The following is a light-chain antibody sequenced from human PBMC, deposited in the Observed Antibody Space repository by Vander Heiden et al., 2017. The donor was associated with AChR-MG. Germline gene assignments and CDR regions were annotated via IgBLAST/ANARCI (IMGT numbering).Light chain of an antibody. Sequence: QSVLTQPPSASATPGQAVTISCSGGSSNIGNYAVNWYHQLPGTAPKLLIYRDNQRPSGVPDRFSGSKSGTSASLAISGLQSDDEANYYCATWDDSLNGGVFGGGTKLTVL. V-gene: IGLV1-44*01. J-gene: IGLJ3*02. CDR3: ATWDDSLNGGV. CDR2: RDN. CDR1: SSNIGNYA.